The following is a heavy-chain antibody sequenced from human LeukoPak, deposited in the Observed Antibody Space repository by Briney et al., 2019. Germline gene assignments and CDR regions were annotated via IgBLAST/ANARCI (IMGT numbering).Heavy chain of an antibody. J-gene: IGHJ6*02. V-gene: IGHV3-30-3*01. D-gene: IGHD6-13*01. Sequence: GGSLRLSCAASGFTFSSYAMHWVRQAPGKGLEWVAVISYDGSNKYYAGSVKGRFTISRDNSKNTLYLQMNSLRAEDTAVYYCARGSEYSGSWYGFFPCGMDVWGQGTTVTVSS. CDR3: ARGSEYSGSWYGFFPCGMDV. CDR1: GFTFSSYA. CDR2: ISYDGSNK.